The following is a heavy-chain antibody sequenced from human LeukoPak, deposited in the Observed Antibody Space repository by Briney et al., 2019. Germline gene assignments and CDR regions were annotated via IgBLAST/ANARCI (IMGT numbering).Heavy chain of an antibody. CDR1: GGTFSSYA. V-gene: IGHV1-69*04. Sequence: GASVKVSCKASGGTFSSYAISWVRQAPGQGLEWMGRIIPILGIANYAQKFQGRVTITADKSTSTAYMELSSLRSEDTAVYYCTRGTMTTVTHDFDYWGQGTLVTVSS. J-gene: IGHJ4*02. CDR3: TRGTMTTVTHDFDY. D-gene: IGHD4-17*01. CDR2: IIPILGIA.